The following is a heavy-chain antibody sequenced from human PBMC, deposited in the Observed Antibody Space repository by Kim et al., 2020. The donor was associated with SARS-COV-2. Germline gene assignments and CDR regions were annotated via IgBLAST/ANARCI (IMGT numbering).Heavy chain of an antibody. V-gene: IGHV3-53*01. CDR2: IYSGGST. Sequence: GGSLRLSCAASGFTVSSNYMSWVRQAPGKGLEWVSVIYSGGSTYYADSVKGRFTISRDNSKNTLYLQMNSLRAEDTAVYYCARSPPNYYDSSGWDYYFYGMDVWGQGKTVTVSS. CDR1: GFTVSSNY. J-gene: IGHJ6*02. D-gene: IGHD3-22*01. CDR3: ARSPPNYYDSSGWDYYFYGMDV.